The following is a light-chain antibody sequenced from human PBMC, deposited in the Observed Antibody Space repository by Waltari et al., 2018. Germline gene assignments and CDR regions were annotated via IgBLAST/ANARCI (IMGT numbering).Light chain of an antibody. Sequence: DIQMTQSPSTLSASVGDRGTITCRASQSISSWLAWYQQKPGKAPKLLIYKASSLESGVPPRFSGSGSWTEFTLTISILQPDDFATYYCQKYNSYSWTFGQETKVEIK. CDR3: QKYNSYSWT. V-gene: IGKV1-5*03. CDR1: QSISSW. CDR2: KAS. J-gene: IGKJ1*01.